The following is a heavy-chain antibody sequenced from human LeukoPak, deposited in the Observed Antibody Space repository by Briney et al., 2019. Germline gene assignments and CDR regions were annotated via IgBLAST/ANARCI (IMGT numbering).Heavy chain of an antibody. V-gene: IGHV3-64*05. CDR3: VRDGMAVAGTAPLDY. J-gene: IGHJ4*02. CDR1: GFAFSSYA. Sequence: PGGCQRLSCSASGFAFSSYAMHWVRQAPGKGLEYVSAISGSGDITYYAGSVKGRFTISRDNSKNTLYVQMSSLTPEDAAVYYCVRDGMAVAGTAPLDYWGQGILVTVSS. CDR2: ISGSGDIT. D-gene: IGHD6-19*01.